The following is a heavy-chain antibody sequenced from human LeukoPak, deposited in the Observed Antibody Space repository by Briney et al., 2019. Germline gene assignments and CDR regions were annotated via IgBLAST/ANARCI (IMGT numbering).Heavy chain of an antibody. D-gene: IGHD3-22*01. J-gene: IGHJ3*01. CDR3: AREANDSSGYYPKHDAFDV. V-gene: IGHV1-18*01. Sequence: ASVKVSCKASGYTFTSYGISWVRQAPGQGLEWMGWISAYNGNTNYAQKLQGRVTMTTDTSTSTAYMELRSLRSDDTAVYYCAREANDSSGYYPKHDAFDVWGQGTMVTVSS. CDR1: GYTFTSYG. CDR2: ISAYNGNT.